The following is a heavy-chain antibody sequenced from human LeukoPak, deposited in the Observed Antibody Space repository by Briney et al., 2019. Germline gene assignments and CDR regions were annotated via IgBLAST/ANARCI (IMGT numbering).Heavy chain of an antibody. CDR1: GFTLSSNY. J-gene: IGHJ4*02. CDR3: ARVSDGTTVYFDY. Sequence: GGAPRLSCAASGFTLSSNYMSWVRQAPGKGVEGVSVIYSGGSTYYADSVMGRFTISRDNSKNTLYLQMNSLRAEDTAVYYCARVSDGTTVYFDYWGQGTLVTVSS. V-gene: IGHV3-66*02. D-gene: IGHD1-7*01. CDR2: IYSGGST.